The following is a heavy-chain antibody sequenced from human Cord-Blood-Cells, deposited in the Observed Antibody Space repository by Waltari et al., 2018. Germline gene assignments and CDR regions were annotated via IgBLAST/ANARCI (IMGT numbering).Heavy chain of an antibody. CDR3: ARPAMVRGVITPLDGAFDI. D-gene: IGHD3-10*01. J-gene: IGHJ3*02. Sequence: EVQLVQSGAEVKKPGESLKISCKGSGYSFTSYWIGWVRQMPGKGLEWMGIIYPGDSDTGYSPSFQSTVTIAADKSSSTAYLQWSSLKASDTAMYYCARPAMVRGVITPLDGAFDIWGQGTMVTVSS. CDR2: IYPGDSDT. V-gene: IGHV5-51*01. CDR1: GYSFTSYW.